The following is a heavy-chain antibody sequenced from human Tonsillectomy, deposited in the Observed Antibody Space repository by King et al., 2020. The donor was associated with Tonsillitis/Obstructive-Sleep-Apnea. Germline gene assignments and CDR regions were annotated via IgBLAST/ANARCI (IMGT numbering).Heavy chain of an antibody. CDR1: GYVFNSYA. CDR3: AREKGIFGVVNDAFDI. CDR2: ISTNTGNP. J-gene: IGHJ3*02. Sequence: QLVQSGSELKKSGASVKVSCKASGYVFNSYAMGWVRPAPGQGLEWRGWISTNTGNPTYAQGFTGRFVFSLDTSVSTAYLQISSLKPEDTAVYYCAREKGIFGVVNDAFDIWGQGTMVTVSS. V-gene: IGHV7-4-1*02. D-gene: IGHD3-3*01.